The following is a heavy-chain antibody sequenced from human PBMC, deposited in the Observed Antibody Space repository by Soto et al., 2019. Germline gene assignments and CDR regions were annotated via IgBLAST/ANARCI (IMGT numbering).Heavy chain of an antibody. CDR1: GFSLSNARMG. CDR3: AWIRLHPRTGYYYYYMDV. V-gene: IGHV2-26*01. Sequence: SGPTLVNPTETLTLTCTVSGFSLSNARMGVSWIRQPPGKALEWLAHIFSNDEKSYSTSLKSRLTISKDTSKSQVVLTMTNMDSVDTATYYCAWIRLHPRTGYYYYYMDVWGKGTTVTAP. CDR2: IFSNDEK. J-gene: IGHJ6*03.